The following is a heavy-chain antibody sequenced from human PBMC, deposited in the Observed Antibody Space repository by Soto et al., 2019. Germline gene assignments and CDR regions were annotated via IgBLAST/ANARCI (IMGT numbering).Heavy chain of an antibody. V-gene: IGHV3-73*01. D-gene: IGHD2-15*01. CDR3: ISHSPEDMIRT. Sequence: PGGSLRLSCAASGFTFSGSSVHWVRQASGKGLEWVGRIRNKANGYATAYAASVRGRFTISRDDSKNTAFLQMNSLNTEDTAVYYCISHSPEDMIRTWGQGTLVTVSS. CDR2: IRNKANGYAT. J-gene: IGHJ4*02. CDR1: GFTFSGSS.